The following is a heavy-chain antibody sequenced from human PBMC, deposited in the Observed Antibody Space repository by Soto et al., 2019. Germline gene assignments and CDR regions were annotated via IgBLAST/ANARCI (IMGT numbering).Heavy chain of an antibody. Sequence: SESLSLTCTVSGGSVNSDNYYWSWIRQPPGKGLEWIGYIYHTGRTNYNPSLESRITISLDTSKNQFSLTLSSVTAADTALFYCAREFSNTPEAFDSWGQGALVTVSS. CDR1: GGSVNSDNYY. CDR2: IYHTGRT. CDR3: AREFSNTPEAFDS. V-gene: IGHV4-61*01. J-gene: IGHJ4*02. D-gene: IGHD3-3*02.